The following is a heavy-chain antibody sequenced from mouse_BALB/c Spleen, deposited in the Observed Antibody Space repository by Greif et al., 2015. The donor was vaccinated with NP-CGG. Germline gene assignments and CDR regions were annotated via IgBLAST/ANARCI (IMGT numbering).Heavy chain of an antibody. Sequence: VQLQQSGAELAKPGASVKMSCKASGYTFTSYWMHWVKQRPGQGLEWIGYINPSTGYTEYNQKFKDKATLTADKSSSTAYMQLSSLTSEDSAVYYCARRDANYYFDYWGQGTTLTVSS. D-gene: IGHD2-1*01. CDR2: INPSTGYT. CDR1: GYTFTSYW. J-gene: IGHJ2*01. CDR3: ARRDANYYFDY. V-gene: IGHV1-7*01.